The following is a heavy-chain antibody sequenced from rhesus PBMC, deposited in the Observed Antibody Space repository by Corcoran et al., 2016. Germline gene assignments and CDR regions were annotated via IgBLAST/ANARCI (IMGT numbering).Heavy chain of an antibody. CDR1: GGSISSNY. V-gene: IGHV4-173*01. Sequence: QLQLQASGPGLVKPSETLSLTCAVPGGSISSNYWSWMRQRPGKGLEGIGRISGSGGSTDYNPSLKSRVTISTDASKNQFSLKLSSVTAADTAVYYCARAGEDDYGYYPFDYWGQGVLVTVSS. D-gene: IGHD3-9*01. CDR3: ARAGEDDYGYYPFDY. J-gene: IGHJ4*01. CDR2: ISGSGGST.